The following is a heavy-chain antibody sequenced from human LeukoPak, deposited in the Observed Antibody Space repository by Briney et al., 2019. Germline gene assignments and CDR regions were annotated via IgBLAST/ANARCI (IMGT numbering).Heavy chain of an antibody. D-gene: IGHD2-15*01. V-gene: IGHV3-7*01. Sequence: PGGSLRRSCAASGFTFSDYWMGWVRQAPGKGLEWVANIKQDGSEKYSVDSVKGRFTISRDNAKNSLYLQMDSLRAEDMALYYCARVSRGIAANLCFDYWGQGTLVTVSS. CDR2: IKQDGSEK. CDR3: ARVSRGIAANLCFDY. J-gene: IGHJ4*02. CDR1: GFTFSDYW.